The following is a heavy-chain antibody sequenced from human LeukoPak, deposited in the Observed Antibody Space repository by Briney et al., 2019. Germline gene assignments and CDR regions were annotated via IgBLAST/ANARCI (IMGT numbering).Heavy chain of an antibody. Sequence: SETLSLTCAVSGGSINNYKWWSWIRQSPGKGLEWLGEIFYTGSPNYNPSFNSRITMSVDKSNNQFSLILTSVTVADTAVYYCARDGASYYDHWGQGILVTVTS. CDR3: ARDGASYYDH. J-gene: IGHJ5*02. CDR1: GGSINNYKW. D-gene: IGHD3-10*01. V-gene: IGHV4-4*02. CDR2: IFYTGSP.